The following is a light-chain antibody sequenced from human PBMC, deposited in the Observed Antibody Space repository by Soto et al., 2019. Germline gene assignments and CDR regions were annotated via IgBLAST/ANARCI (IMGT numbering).Light chain of an antibody. Sequence: PGERVTLSCRASQSVSSSYLTWYQQKPGQAPRLLIYGASTRATVIPARCSGGWAGTDFYLPISILQPEDFATYYCQQLNSNPPLTFGGGTKVDIK. J-gene: IGKJ4*01. V-gene: IGKV3D-7*01. CDR1: QSVSSSY. CDR2: GAS. CDR3: QQLNSNPPLT.